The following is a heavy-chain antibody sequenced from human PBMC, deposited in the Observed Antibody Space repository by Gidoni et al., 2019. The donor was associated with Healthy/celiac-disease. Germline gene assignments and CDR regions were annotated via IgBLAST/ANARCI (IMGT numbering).Heavy chain of an antibody. V-gene: IGHV3-23*01. J-gene: IGHJ5*02. CDR3: AKGSSSRGGFDP. D-gene: IGHD6-6*01. CDR2: IRGSGGST. CDR1: GFTFSSYA. Sequence: EVQLLESGGGLVQPGGSVRLACAASGFTFSSYAMSWVRQGPGKGLEWVSAIRGSGGSTYYADSVKGRFTISRDNSKITLYLQMNSLRAEDTAVYYCAKGSSSRGGFDPWGQGTLVTVSS.